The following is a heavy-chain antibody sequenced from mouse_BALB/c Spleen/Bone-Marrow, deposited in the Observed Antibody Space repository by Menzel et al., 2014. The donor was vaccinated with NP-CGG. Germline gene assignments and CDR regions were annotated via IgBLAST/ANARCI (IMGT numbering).Heavy chain of an antibody. CDR3: TRYGNYYFDY. CDR1: GYTFTSYY. Sequence: QVQLQQSGAELVKLGASVKLSCKASGYTFTSYYMYWVKQRPGQGLEWIGEINPSNGGTNFNEKFKSKATLTVDKSSSTAYMQLSSLTSEDSAVYYCTRYGNYYFDYWGQGTTLTVSS. CDR2: INPSNGGT. V-gene: IGHV1S81*02. D-gene: IGHD2-1*01. J-gene: IGHJ2*01.